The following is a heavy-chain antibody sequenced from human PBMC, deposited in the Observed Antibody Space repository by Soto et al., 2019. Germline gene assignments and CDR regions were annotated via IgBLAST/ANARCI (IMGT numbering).Heavy chain of an antibody. J-gene: IGHJ5*02. CDR1: GYTFTSYP. Sequence: QVQLVQSGAEVKKSGASVKVSCKASGYTFTSYPIHWVRQAPGQGLEWVGTVNPSGGSTSYAQKFQGRVTMTRDTSMSTVYMERSSLRSEDTAVYYCARGLGLPWGQGTLVTVSS. V-gene: IGHV1-46*01. CDR3: ARGLGLP. CDR2: VNPSGGST. D-gene: IGHD6-19*01.